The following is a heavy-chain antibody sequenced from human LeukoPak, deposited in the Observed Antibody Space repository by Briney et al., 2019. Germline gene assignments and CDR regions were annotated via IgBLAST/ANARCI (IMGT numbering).Heavy chain of an antibody. D-gene: IGHD1-26*01. V-gene: IGHV3-7*01. CDR2: IRQDGSEK. CDR3: ARTGGSYPYYFEY. CDR1: GFSFSTYW. J-gene: IGHJ4*02. Sequence: PGGSLRLSCETPGFSFSTYWMSWVRQPPGKGLEWVANIRQDGSEKYYVDSVKGRFTISRDIAKQSVFLQMNSLRAEDTAVYYCARTGGSYPYYFEYWGQGTLVTVSS.